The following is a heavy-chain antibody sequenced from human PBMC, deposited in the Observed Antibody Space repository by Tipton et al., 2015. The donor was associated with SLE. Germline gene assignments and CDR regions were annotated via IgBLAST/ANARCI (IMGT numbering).Heavy chain of an antibody. D-gene: IGHD1-26*01. Sequence: QVQLVQSGAEVKKPGSSVKVSCKASGYTFTGYYIHWVRQAPGQGLEWMGWINPNSGDTNYAQKFQGRVIMTRDKSISTAFMDLSRLRSDDTAVYYCAREPYSGSSQGDDAFDIWGQGTMVTVSS. CDR1: GYTFTGYY. CDR2: INPNSGDT. V-gene: IGHV1-2*02. J-gene: IGHJ3*02. CDR3: AREPYSGSSQGDDAFDI.